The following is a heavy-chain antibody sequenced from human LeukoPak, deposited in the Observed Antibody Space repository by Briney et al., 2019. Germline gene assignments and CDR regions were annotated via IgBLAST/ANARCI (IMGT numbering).Heavy chain of an antibody. J-gene: IGHJ5*02. CDR3: ARESLRSMFDA. V-gene: IGHV3-30-3*01. CDR1: GFTFSSYA. Sequence: GGSLRLSCAASGFTFSSYAMHWVRQAPGKGLEWVAVISYDGSNKYYADSVKGRFTISRDNSKNTLYLQMNSLRAEDTAVYYCARESLRSMFDAWGQGTLVTVSS. CDR2: ISYDGSNK.